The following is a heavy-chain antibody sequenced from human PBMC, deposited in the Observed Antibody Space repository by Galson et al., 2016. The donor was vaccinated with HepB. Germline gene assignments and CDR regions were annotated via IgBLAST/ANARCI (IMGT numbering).Heavy chain of an antibody. CDR1: GFNFATYS. Sequence: SLRLSCAASGFNFATYSMTWVRQAPGKGLEWVASLIGTSMNTDYVDSVKGRFIISRDNSRNTLYLQMNSLRAEDTAVYYCVKRMTSGWPYNAFDVWGPGTVVTVSS. D-gene: IGHD6-25*01. J-gene: IGHJ3*01. CDR3: VKRMTSGWPYNAFDV. CDR2: LIGTSMNT. V-gene: IGHV3-23*01.